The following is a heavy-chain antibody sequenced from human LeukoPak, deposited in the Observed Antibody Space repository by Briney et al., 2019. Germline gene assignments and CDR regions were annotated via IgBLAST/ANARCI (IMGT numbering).Heavy chain of an antibody. V-gene: IGHV3-23*01. CDR3: AKGPRAGRGSNWFAP. CDR2: ISGSGGTT. Sequence: PGGSLSLSCAASGFTFSTYAVNWVRQAPGKGLEWVSGISGSGGTTSYADSVKGRFTISSDNSKNTLYLQMNSLRVEDTAVYYCAKGPRAGRGSNWFAPWGQGTLVTVSS. D-gene: IGHD3-10*01. J-gene: IGHJ5*02. CDR1: GFTFSTYA.